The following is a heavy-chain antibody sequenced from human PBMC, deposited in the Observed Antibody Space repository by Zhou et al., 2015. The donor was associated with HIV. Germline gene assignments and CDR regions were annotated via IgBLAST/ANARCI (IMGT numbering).Heavy chain of an antibody. D-gene: IGHD3-3*01. CDR1: GGTFSSYT. J-gene: IGHJ6*02. V-gene: IGHV1-69*02. Sequence: QVQLVQSGAEVKKPGSSVKVSCKASGGTFSSYTISWVRQAPGQGLEWMGRIIPILGIANYAQKFQGRVTITADKSTSTAYMELSSLRSEDTAVYYCANIYYDFWSGFRAYGVSEDYYYYYGMDVWGQGP. CDR2: IIPILGIA. CDR3: ANIYYDFWSGFRAYGVSEDYYYYYGMDV.